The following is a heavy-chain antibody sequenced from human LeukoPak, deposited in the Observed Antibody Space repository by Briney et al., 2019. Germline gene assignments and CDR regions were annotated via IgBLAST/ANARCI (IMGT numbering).Heavy chain of an antibody. D-gene: IGHD3-10*01. CDR1: GFTFTSYS. Sequence: GSLRLSCAASGFTFTSYSMNWVRQPPGKGLEWIGEINHSGSTNYNPSLKSRVTISVDTSKNQFSLKLSSVTAADTAVYYCARGRAVAGVRVATRVRYYYGMDVWGQGTTVTVSS. J-gene: IGHJ6*02. CDR2: INHSGST. V-gene: IGHV4-34*01. CDR3: ARGRAVAGVRVATRVRYYYGMDV.